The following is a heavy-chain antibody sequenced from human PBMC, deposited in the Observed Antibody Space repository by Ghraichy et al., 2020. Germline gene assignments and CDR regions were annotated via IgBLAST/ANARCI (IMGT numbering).Heavy chain of an antibody. CDR3: AHRIPLFGPVIGDWFDS. J-gene: IGHJ5*01. V-gene: IGHV2-5*01. D-gene: IGHD3/OR15-3a*01. CDR2: IYWNDDK. CDR1: GFSLSSYGVG. Sequence: SGPTLVKPTQTLTLTCNFSGFSLSSYGVGVGWIRQPPGKAPEWLALIYWNDDKRYSPSLRSRLTITKDTSKNQVILIMTDMAPGDTATYYFAHRIPLFGPVIGDWFDSWGQGTLITVSS.